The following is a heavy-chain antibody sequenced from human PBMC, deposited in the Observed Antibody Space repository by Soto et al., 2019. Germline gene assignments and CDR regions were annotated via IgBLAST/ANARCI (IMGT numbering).Heavy chain of an antibody. CDR3: ARRYGKNAFDI. CDR2: IYYSGST. V-gene: IGHV4-59*01. D-gene: IGHD5-18*01. J-gene: IGHJ3*02. CDR1: GVSIISYY. Sequence: SETLSLTCTVSGVSIISYYWSWIRQPPGKGLEWIGYIYYSGSTNYNPSLKSRVTISVDTSKNQFSLKLSSVTAADTAVYYCARRYGKNAFDIWGQGTMVTV.